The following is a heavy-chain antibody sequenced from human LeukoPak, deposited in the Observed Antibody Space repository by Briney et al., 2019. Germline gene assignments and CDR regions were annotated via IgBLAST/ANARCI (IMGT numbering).Heavy chain of an antibody. D-gene: IGHD6-13*01. CDR1: GYTFTELS. J-gene: IGHJ4*02. CDR3: ATYSSSWYYFDY. V-gene: IGHV1-24*01. Sequence: ASVKVSCKVSGYTFTELSMHWVRQAPGKGLEWMGGFDPEDGETIYAQKFQGRVTMTEDTSTDTAYMELSSLRSEDTAVNYCATYSSSWYYFDYWGQGTLVTVSS. CDR2: FDPEDGET.